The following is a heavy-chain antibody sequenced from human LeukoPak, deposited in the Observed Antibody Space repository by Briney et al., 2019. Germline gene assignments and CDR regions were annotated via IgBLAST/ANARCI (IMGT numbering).Heavy chain of an antibody. V-gene: IGHV1-18*01. CDR2: ISAYNGNT. CDR1: GYRFTSYG. D-gene: IGHD2-2*01. CDR3: ARDPDCSSTRCSESPFDY. Sequence: ASVKVSCKASGYRFTSYGISWVRPAPGQGLEWMAWISAYNGNTNYAQKFQGRVIMTTDTSTSTAYMELRSLRSDDTAVYYCARDPDCSSTRCSESPFDYWGQGTLVTVSS. J-gene: IGHJ4*02.